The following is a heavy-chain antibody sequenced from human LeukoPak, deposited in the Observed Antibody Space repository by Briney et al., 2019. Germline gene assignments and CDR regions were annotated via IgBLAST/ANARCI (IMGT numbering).Heavy chain of an antibody. V-gene: IGHV3-48*03. CDR1: GFSFRRHA. CDR3: ATGRSCTTCYLPDY. J-gene: IGHJ4*02. D-gene: IGHD2-2*01. Sequence: GGSLRLSCAASGFSFRRHAMSWVRQAPGKGLEWVSYISSSGSTVHYADSVKGRFTISRDNTKNSVYLQMNSLRAEDTAAYYCATGRSCTTCYLPDYWGQGTLVTVSS. CDR2: ISSSGSTV.